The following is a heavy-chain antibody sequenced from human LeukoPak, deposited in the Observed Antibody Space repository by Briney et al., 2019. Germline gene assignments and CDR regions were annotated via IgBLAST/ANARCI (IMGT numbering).Heavy chain of an antibody. CDR2: INVYDGKT. D-gene: IGHD2-21*01. CDR3: ARTYSGRGDWFDP. V-gene: IGHV1-18*01. J-gene: IGHJ5*02. CDR1: GYTFTSNSYG. Sequence: GASVKVSCKASGYTFTSNSYGISWVRQAPGEGLEWLGWINVYDGKTSSLQSLQGRARLTTDKDTDTAYLDLRSLTSDDTAIYFCARTYSGRGDWFDPWGQGTLVIVSS.